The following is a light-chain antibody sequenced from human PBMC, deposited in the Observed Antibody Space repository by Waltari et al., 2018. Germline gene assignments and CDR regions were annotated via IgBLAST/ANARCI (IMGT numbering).Light chain of an antibody. Sequence: SALTQPAPLSRPPGQSINISCTGTSLVVRSYNLVSWYQLHPRKPPQIIMYYVTPHQRHTDKDPKCMLHEVTQRPSVVFNRFSGPKSGNTASLTGTGLQAEDAAEYYCCADAGRVVFGGGTKLTVL. J-gene: IGLJ2*01. CDR2: EVT. CDR3: CADAGRVV. CDR1: SLVVRSYNL. V-gene: IGLV2-23*02.